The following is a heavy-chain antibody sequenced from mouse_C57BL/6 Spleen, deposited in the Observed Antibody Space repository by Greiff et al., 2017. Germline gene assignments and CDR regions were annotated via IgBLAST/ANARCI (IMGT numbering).Heavy chain of an antibody. J-gene: IGHJ2*01. CDR3: ARSKLGGKAY. CDR2: IYPSDSET. CDR1: GYTFTSYW. V-gene: IGHV1-61*01. Sequence: VQLQQPGAELVRPGSSVKLSCKASGYTFTSYWMDWVKQRPGQGLEWIGNIYPSDSETHYNQKFKDKATLTVDKSSSTAYMQLSSLTSEDSAVYYCARSKLGGKAYWGQGTTLTVSS. D-gene: IGHD4-1*01.